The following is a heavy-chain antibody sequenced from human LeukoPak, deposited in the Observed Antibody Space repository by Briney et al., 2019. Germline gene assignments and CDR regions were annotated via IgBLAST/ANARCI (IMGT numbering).Heavy chain of an antibody. V-gene: IGHV4-4*07. CDR3: ARGLGYNWFDA. D-gene: IGHD5/OR15-5a*01. J-gene: IGHJ5*02. CDR2: IYSSGST. CDR1: GGSISDYY. Sequence: PSETLSLTCTVSGGSISDYYWRWFRRPAGKGLEWIGRIYSSGSTNYNTSLKSRVTLSVDTSKHQFSRRLSSVTAADTAVYYCARGLGYNWFDAWGQGTLVIVSS.